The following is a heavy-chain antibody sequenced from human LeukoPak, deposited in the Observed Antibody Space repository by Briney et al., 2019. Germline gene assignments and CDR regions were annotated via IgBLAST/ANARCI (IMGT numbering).Heavy chain of an antibody. CDR1: GYTFTSYY. D-gene: IGHD5-24*01. V-gene: IGHV1-69*13. Sequence: SVKVSCKASGYTFTSYYMHWVRQAPGQGLEWLGGIIPIFGTANYAQKFQGRVTITADESTSTAYMELSSLRSEDTAVYYCARAWGRDGYNYIDYWGQGTLVTVSS. CDR2: IIPIFGTA. J-gene: IGHJ4*02. CDR3: ARAWGRDGYNYIDY.